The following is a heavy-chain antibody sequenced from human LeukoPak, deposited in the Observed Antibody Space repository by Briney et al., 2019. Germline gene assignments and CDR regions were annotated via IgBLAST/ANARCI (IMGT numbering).Heavy chain of an antibody. Sequence: GGSLRLSCAASGFTFNNYTMNWVRQAPGKGLEWVSSISSSSNYIYYADSVTGRFTISRDNAKNSLYLQMNSLRAEDTAVYFCARGVPYYYYMDVWGKGTTVTVSS. CDR3: ARGVPYYYYMDV. CDR2: ISSSSNYI. V-gene: IGHV3-21*01. J-gene: IGHJ6*03. D-gene: IGHD3-10*01. CDR1: GFTFNNYT.